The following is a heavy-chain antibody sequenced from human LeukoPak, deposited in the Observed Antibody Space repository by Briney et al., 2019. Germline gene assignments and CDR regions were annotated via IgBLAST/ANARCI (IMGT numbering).Heavy chain of an antibody. CDR3: AKDPSSWPFYYFDY. J-gene: IGHJ4*02. V-gene: IGHV3-23*01. Sequence: GGSLRLSCAASGFTFSSYAMHWVRQAPGKGLEWVSAISGSGGSTYYADSVKGRFTISRDNSKNTLYLQMNSLRAEDTAVYYCAKDPSSWPFYYFDYWGQGTLVTVSS. D-gene: IGHD6-13*01. CDR1: GFTFSSYA. CDR2: ISGSGGST.